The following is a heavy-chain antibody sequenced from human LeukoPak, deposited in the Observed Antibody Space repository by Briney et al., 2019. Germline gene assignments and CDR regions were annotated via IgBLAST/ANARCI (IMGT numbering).Heavy chain of an antibody. J-gene: IGHJ4*02. Sequence: GESLKISCKVSGYSFTSYWIGWVRQMPGEGLEWMGIIYPGDSDTRYSPSFQGQVTFSADKSISTAYLQWSSLKASDTAMYYGARLGSSDWYYFDYWGQGTLVTVSS. V-gene: IGHV5-51*01. CDR3: ARLGSSDWYYFDY. CDR2: IYPGDSDT. D-gene: IGHD2-15*01. CDR1: GYSFTSYW.